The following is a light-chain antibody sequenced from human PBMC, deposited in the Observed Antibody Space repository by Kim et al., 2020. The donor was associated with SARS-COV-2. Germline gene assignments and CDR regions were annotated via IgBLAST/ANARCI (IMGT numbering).Light chain of an antibody. CDR2: AAS. J-gene: IGKJ4*01. CDR1: QGITTY. CDR3: QQLNSYNYPLT. Sequence: IQLTQSPSSLSASVGDRVTITCRASQGITTYLAWYQQKPGKAPKLLIYAASTLQSGVPSRFSGSGSGTDFTLTISSLQPEDFATYYCQQLNSYNYPLTFGGGTKVDIK. V-gene: IGKV1-9*01.